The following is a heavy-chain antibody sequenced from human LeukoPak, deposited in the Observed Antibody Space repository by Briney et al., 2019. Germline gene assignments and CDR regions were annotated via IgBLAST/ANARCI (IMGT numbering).Heavy chain of an antibody. CDR1: GFTFSSYS. J-gene: IGHJ4*02. V-gene: IGHV3-23*01. CDR2: ISGSGGST. D-gene: IGHD3-22*01. CDR3: AKGFKGYYDSSGYYCLEY. Sequence: PGGSLRLSCAASGFTFSSYSMNWVRQAPGKGLEWVSAISGSGGSTYYADSVKGRFTISRDNSKNTLYLQMNSLRAEDTAVYYCAKGFKGYYDSSGYYCLEYWGQGTLDTVSS.